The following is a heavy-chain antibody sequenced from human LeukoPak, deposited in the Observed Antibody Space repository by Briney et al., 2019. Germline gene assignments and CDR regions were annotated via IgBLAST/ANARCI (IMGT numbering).Heavy chain of an antibody. CDR3: ARESYGDYEGESYYFDY. D-gene: IGHD4-17*01. V-gene: IGHV1-8*01. J-gene: IGHJ4*02. CDR1: GYTFTSYD. Sequence: ASVKVSCKASGYTFTSYDINWVRQAAGQGLEWMGWMNPNSGNTGYAQKFQGRVTMTRNTSISTAYMELSSLRAEDTAVYYCARESYGDYEGESYYFDYWGQGTLVTVSS. CDR2: MNPNSGNT.